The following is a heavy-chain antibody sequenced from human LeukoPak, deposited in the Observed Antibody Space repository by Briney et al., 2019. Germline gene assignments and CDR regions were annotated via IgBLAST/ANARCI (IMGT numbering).Heavy chain of an antibody. CDR1: GFTFSNAW. V-gene: IGHV3-15*01. J-gene: IGHJ4*02. CDR2: IKSKTDGGAT. D-gene: IGHD5-18*01. CDR3: TTSVDTTMVNYFDY. Sequence: GGSLRLSCAASGFTFSNAWMNWVRQAPGKGLEWVGRIKSKTDGGATDYAAPVKGRFTISRDDSKNTLYLQMNSLKTEDTAVYYCTTSVDTTMVNYFDYWGQGTLVTVSS.